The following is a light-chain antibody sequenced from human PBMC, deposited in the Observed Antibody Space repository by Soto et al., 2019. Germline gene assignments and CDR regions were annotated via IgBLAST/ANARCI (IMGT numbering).Light chain of an antibody. CDR3: AAWDDSLNGYV. J-gene: IGLJ1*01. Sequence: LTQPPSASGTPGQRVTISCSGSSSNIGSNTVNWYQQLPGTAPKLLIYTNNQRPSGVPDRFSGSKSGTSASLAISGLQSEDEADYYCAAWDDSLNGYVFGTGTKVTVL. V-gene: IGLV1-44*01. CDR1: SSNIGSNT. CDR2: TNN.